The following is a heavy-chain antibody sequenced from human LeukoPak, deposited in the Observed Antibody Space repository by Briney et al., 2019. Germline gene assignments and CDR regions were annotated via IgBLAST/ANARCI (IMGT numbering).Heavy chain of an antibody. V-gene: IGHV3-53*01. CDR2: IYSGGST. D-gene: IGHD3-22*01. CDR3: ARETYYYDSSVSGKFGYYYYMDV. CDR1: GFTVSNNY. Sequence: GGSLRLSCAASGFTVSNNYMRWVRQAPGKGLEWVSLIYSGGSTYYADSVKGRFTISRDNSKNTLYLQMNSLRAEDTAVYYCARETYYYDSSVSGKFGYYYYMDVWGKGTTVTISS. J-gene: IGHJ6*03.